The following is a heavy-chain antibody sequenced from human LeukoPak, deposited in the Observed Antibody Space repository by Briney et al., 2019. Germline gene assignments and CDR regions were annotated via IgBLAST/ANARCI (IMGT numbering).Heavy chain of an antibody. CDR3: ARSQYYDSSGYYDY. D-gene: IGHD3-22*01. J-gene: IGHJ4*02. Sequence: SVKVSCKASGGTFSSYAISGVRQAPGQGLEWMGRIIPIFGTANYAQKFQGRVTITTDESTSTAYMELSSLRSEDTAVYYCARSQYYDSSGYYDYWGQGTLVTVSS. CDR2: IIPIFGTA. CDR1: GGTFSSYA. V-gene: IGHV1-69*05.